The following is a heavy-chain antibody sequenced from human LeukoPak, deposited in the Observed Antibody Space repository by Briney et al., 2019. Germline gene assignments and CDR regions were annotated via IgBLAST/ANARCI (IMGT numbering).Heavy chain of an antibody. CDR3: VTVDRDAFDI. J-gene: IGHJ3*02. V-gene: IGHV3-33*01. CDR2: IWYDGSNK. Sequence: GGYLRLSCAASGFTFSSYGMHWVRQAPGRGLEWVAVIWYDGSNKYYADSVKGRFTISRDNSKNTLYLQMNSLRAEDTAVYYCVTVDRDAFDIWGQGTMVTVSS. CDR1: GFTFSSYG.